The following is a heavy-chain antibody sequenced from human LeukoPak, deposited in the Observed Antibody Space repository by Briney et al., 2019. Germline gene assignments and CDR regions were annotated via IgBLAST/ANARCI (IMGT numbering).Heavy chain of an antibody. V-gene: IGHV2-70*11. CDR1: GFSLSTSGMC. CDR3: ARTTGDVTGGGHSFDY. J-gene: IGHJ4*02. Sequence: SGPTLVNPTQTLTLTCTFSGFSLSTSGMCVNWIRQPPGQALEWLARIDWDDDKYYSTSLKTRLTISKDTSKNQVVLTMTNMDPVDTATYYCARTTGDVTGGGHSFDYWGQGTLVTVSS. CDR2: IDWDDDK. D-gene: IGHD7-27*01.